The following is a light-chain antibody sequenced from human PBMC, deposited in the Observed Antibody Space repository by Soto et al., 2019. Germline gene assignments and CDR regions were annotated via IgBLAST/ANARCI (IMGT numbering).Light chain of an antibody. V-gene: IGLV2-11*01. CDR1: SSDVGGYNS. Sequence: QSVLTQPRSVSGSPGQSVTISCTGTSSDVGGYNSVSWYQQHPGIAPKLMIYDVSKRPSGVPDRFSGSKSGNTASLTISGLQAEDEADYYCCSYAGSYTYVFGTGTKVTVL. CDR2: DVS. CDR3: CSYAGSYTYV. J-gene: IGLJ1*01.